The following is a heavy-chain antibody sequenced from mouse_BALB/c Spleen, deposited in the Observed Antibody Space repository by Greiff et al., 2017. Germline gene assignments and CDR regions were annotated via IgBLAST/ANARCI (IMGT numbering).Heavy chain of an antibody. J-gene: IGHJ1*01. CDR1: GFTFSSYT. CDR3: ARRYYGSSYDWYFDV. V-gene: IGHV5-12-2*01. Sequence: DVMLVESGGGLVQPGGSLKLSCAASGFTFSSYTMSWVRQTPEKRLEWVAYISNGGGSAYYPDTVKGRFTISRDNAKNTLYLQMSSLKSEDTAMYYCARRYYGSSYDWYFDVWGAGTTVTVSS. CDR2: ISNGGGSA. D-gene: IGHD1-1*01.